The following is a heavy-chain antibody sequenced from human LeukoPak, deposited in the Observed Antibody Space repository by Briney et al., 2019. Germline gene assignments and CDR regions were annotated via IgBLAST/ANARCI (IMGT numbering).Heavy chain of an antibody. Sequence: PSETLSLTCTVSGGSISSSNYYWGWIRQPPGKGLEWIGYIYYSGSTYYNPSLKSRVTISVDTSKNQFSLKLSSVTAADTAVYYCARVIWYHYDTSAYFFDYWGQGTLVTVSS. CDR2: IYYSGST. V-gene: IGHV4-39*07. J-gene: IGHJ4*02. CDR3: ARVIWYHYDTSAYFFDY. D-gene: IGHD3-22*01. CDR1: GGSISSSNYY.